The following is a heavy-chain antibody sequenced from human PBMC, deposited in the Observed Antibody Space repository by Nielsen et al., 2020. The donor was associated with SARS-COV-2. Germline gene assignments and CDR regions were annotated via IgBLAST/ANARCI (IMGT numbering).Heavy chain of an antibody. Sequence: ASVKVSCKASGYTFTSYYMHWVRQAPGQGLEWMGIINPSGGSTSYAQKFQGRVTITADESTSTAYMELSSLRSEDTAVYYCARDRAVVAATDYYYYGMDVWGQGTTVTVSS. CDR3: ARDRAVVAATDYYYYGMDV. V-gene: IGHV1-46*01. CDR2: INPSGGST. J-gene: IGHJ6*02. CDR1: GYTFTSYY. D-gene: IGHD2-15*01.